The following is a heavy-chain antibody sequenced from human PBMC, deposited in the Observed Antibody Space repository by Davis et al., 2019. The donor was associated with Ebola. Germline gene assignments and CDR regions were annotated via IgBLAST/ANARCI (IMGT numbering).Heavy chain of an antibody. CDR1: GYTFTGYY. J-gene: IGHJ4*02. Sequence: SVKVSCKASGYTFTGYYMHWLRQAPGQGLEWMGWINPNSGGTNYAQKFQGRVTMTRDTSISTAYMELSRLRSDDTAVYYCATDLYNWNDSDYWGQGTLVTVSS. CDR3: ATDLYNWNDSDY. CDR2: INPNSGGT. V-gene: IGHV1-2*02. D-gene: IGHD1-1*01.